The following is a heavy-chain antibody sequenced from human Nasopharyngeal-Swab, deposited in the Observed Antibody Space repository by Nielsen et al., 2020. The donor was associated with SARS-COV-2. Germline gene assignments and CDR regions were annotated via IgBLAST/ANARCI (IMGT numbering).Heavy chain of an antibody. Sequence: SLKNSCAVSGFTFDDNAMHWARQAPGKGLEWVSGISWNSGSIGYADSVKGRFTISRDNAKNSLYLQMNSLRAEDTALYYCAKLADYYDSSGQFDYWGQGTLVTVSS. CDR2: ISWNSGSI. J-gene: IGHJ4*02. V-gene: IGHV3-9*01. CDR1: GFTFDDNA. D-gene: IGHD3-22*01. CDR3: AKLADYYDSSGQFDY.